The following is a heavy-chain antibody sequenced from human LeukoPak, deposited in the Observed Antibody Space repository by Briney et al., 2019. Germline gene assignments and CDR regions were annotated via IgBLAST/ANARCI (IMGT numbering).Heavy chain of an antibody. CDR1: GXTFTPYW. J-gene: IGHJ3*02. Sequence: GGSLRLSCAASGXTFTPYWMTWFRQAPGKGPEWVASIKLDGSEKYYVGSVKGRFTISRDNANNSLYLQMNSLRAEDTAVYFCARYGGSFHAFDIWGQGTMVTVSS. CDR3: ARYGGSFHAFDI. CDR2: IKLDGSEK. D-gene: IGHD1-26*01. V-gene: IGHV3-7*05.